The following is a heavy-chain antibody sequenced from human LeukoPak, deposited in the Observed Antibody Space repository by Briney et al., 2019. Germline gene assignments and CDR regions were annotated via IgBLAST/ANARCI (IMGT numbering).Heavy chain of an antibody. V-gene: IGHV3-11*06. CDR2: ISRSSSEI. CDR1: GFTFSDYY. J-gene: IGHJ6*04. CDR3: ARDSGRYGYYMDV. D-gene: IGHD1-26*01. Sequence: GGSLRLSCAASGFTFSDYYMSWIRQAPGKGLEWVSDISRSSSEIHYADSVTGRFTISRDNAKNSVCLQMNSLRVEDTAVYYCARDSGRYGYYMDVWGKGTTVTVSS.